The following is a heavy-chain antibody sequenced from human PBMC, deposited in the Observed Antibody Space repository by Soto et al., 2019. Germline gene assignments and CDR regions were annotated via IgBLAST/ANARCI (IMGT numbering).Heavy chain of an antibody. CDR3: ARRRIAAAAPFDY. Sequence: QSQTLSLTCTVSGGSISSSSYYWGWIRQPPGKGLEWIGSIYYSGSTYYNPSLKSRVTISVDTSKNQFSLKLSSVTAADTAVYYCARRRIAAAAPFDYWGQGTRVTVSS. CDR2: IYYSGST. V-gene: IGHV4-39*01. J-gene: IGHJ4*02. CDR1: GGSISSSSYY. D-gene: IGHD6-13*01.